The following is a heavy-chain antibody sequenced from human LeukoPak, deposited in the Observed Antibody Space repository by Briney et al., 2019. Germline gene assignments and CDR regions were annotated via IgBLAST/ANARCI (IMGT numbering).Heavy chain of an antibody. D-gene: IGHD3-10*01. CDR1: GGSISSGSYC. Sequence: SQTLSLTCTVSGGSISSGSYCWSWIRQPAGKGLEWIGHIHTSGNTNYNSSLKSRVTISVDTSKNQFSLKLSSVTAADTAVYYCASCPWFGEDVGYWGQGTLVTVSS. CDR2: IHTSGNT. V-gene: IGHV4-61*09. J-gene: IGHJ4*02. CDR3: ASCPWFGEDVGY.